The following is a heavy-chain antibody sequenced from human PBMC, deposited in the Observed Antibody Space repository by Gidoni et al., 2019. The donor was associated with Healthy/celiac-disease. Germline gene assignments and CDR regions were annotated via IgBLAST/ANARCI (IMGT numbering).Heavy chain of an antibody. D-gene: IGHD3-3*01. Sequence: QVQLVQSGAEVKKPGASVKVSCKASGYTFTSYYMHWVRQAPGQGLEWMGIINPSGGSTSYAQKFQGRVTMTRDTSTSTVYMELSSLRSEDTAVYYCARGAHHNYDFWSGYYRARGMDVWGQGTTVTVSS. V-gene: IGHV1-46*01. CDR3: ARGAHHNYDFWSGYYRARGMDV. J-gene: IGHJ6*02. CDR2: INPSGGST. CDR1: GYTFTSYY.